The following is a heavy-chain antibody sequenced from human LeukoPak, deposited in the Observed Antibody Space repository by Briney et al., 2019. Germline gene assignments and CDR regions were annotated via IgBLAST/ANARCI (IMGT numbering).Heavy chain of an antibody. D-gene: IGHD3-10*01. CDR1: GFTFSDYY. J-gene: IGHJ4*02. V-gene: IGHV3-11*04. CDR3: ARDYRFSGLAGGEFDY. Sequence: GGSLRLSCAASGFTFSDYYMSWVRQAPGKGLEWVSYISSSGSTIYYADSVKGRFTISRDNAKNSLYLQMNSLRAEDTAVYCCARDYRFSGLAGGEFDYWGQGTLVTVSS. CDR2: ISSSGSTI.